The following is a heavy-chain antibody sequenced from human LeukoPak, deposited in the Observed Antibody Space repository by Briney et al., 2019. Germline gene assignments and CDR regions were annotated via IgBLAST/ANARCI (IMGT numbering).Heavy chain of an antibody. CDR1: GGSISTYY. CDR2: IYYSGST. J-gene: IGHJ5*02. Sequence: SETLSLTCIVSGGSISTYYWSWIQQPPGKGLEWIGYIYYSGSTNYNPSLKSRVTISVDTSKNQFSLKLSSVTAADTAVYYCARLEAAAGEGGWFDPWGQGTLVTVSS. D-gene: IGHD6-13*01. V-gene: IGHV4-59*08. CDR3: ARLEAAAGEGGWFDP.